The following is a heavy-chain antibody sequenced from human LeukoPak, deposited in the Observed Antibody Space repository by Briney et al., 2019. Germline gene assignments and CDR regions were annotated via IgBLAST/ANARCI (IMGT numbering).Heavy chain of an antibody. CDR2: IYYSGST. CDR1: GGSINSYY. V-gene: IGHV4-59*01. Sequence: PSETLSLTCTVSGGSINSYYWSWIRQPPGKGLEWIGYIYYSGSTNCNPSLKSRVTISVDTSKNQFSLKLSSVTAADTAVYYCARGRDIAEFYYFDYWGQGTLVTVSS. D-gene: IGHD5-12*01. CDR3: ARGRDIAEFYYFDY. J-gene: IGHJ4*02.